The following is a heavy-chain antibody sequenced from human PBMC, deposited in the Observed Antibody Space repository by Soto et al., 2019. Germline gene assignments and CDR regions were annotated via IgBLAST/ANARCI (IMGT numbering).Heavy chain of an antibody. V-gene: IGHV3-15*01. CDR2: IKSKTDGGTT. J-gene: IGHJ4*02. D-gene: IGHD5-18*01. CDR1: GFTFSNAW. Sequence: GGSLRLSCAASGFTFSNAWMSWVRQAPGKGLEWVGRIKSKTDGGTTDYAAPVKGRFTISRDDSKNTLYLQMNSLKTEDTAVYYCTTEVVDTAMVHSFDYWGQGTLVTVSS. CDR3: TTEVVDTAMVHSFDY.